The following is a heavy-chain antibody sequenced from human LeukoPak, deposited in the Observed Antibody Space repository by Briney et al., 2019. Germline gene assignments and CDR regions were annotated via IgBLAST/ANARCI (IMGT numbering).Heavy chain of an antibody. CDR2: LEYDGTS. Sequence: PGESLRLSCAASGLIFSKYGMHWVRQTPGMGLEWVAFLEYDGTSNYLDSVKGRFTISRDNSESTLYLQMNSLQVEDTAIYYCAKRGFRAPSGDDVLESLHLWGQGTLVTVSS. D-gene: IGHD2-21*01. CDR3: AKRGFRAPSGDDVLESLHL. CDR1: GLIFSKYG. V-gene: IGHV3-30*02. J-gene: IGHJ1*01.